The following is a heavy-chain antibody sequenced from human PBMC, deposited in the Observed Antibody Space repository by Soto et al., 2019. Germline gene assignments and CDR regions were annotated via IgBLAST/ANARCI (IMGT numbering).Heavy chain of an antibody. CDR2: NYYSGTT. Sequence: SETLSLTCAVSGVSISSYYWSWIRQPPGKGLEWIGYNYYSGTTNYNPSLKSRVTMSVDTSKNQFSLKLNAVTAADTAVYYCARDDYKDGGNNWFDPWGQGTLVPVSS. J-gene: IGHJ5*02. D-gene: IGHD3-16*01. CDR3: ARDDYKDGGNNWFDP. V-gene: IGHV4-59*12. CDR1: GVSISSYY.